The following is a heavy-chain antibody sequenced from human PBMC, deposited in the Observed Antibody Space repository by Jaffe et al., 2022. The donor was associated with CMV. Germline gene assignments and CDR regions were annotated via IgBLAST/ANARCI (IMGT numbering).Heavy chain of an antibody. CDR1: GFHFGGYS. CDR3: ARDDVSPYEYFDY. Sequence: EVQLVESGGALVQPGGSLRLSCAASGFHFGGYSMVWVRQAPGKGLEWVSYIDSVGSIIYYADSVKGRFTISRDNAKNSLYLQMDSLRDEDTAVYYCARDDVSPYEYFDYWGQGALVTVSS. V-gene: IGHV3-48*02. D-gene: IGHD3-3*01. CDR2: IDSVGSII. J-gene: IGHJ4*02.